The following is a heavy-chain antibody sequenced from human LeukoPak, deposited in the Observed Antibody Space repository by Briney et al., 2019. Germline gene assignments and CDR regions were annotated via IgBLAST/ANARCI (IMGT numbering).Heavy chain of an antibody. V-gene: IGHV4-61*02. J-gene: IGHJ4*02. CDR2: IYTSGST. CDR1: GGSISSGSYY. D-gene: IGHD2-2*01. Sequence: SETLSLTCTVSGGSISSGSYYWSWIRQPAGKGLEWIGRIYTSGSTNYNPSLKSRVTISVDTSKNQFSLKLSSVTAADTAVYYCARDQGYCSSTSCYGFEYWGQGTLVTVSS. CDR3: ARDQGYCSSTSCYGFEY.